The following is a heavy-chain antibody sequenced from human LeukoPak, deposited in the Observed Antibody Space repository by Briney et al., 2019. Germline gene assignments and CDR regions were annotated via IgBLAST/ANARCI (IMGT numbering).Heavy chain of an antibody. CDR1: GGSISSSNW. CDR2: IYHSGIT. V-gene: IGHV4-4*02. CDR3: AREETHTAISNH. J-gene: IGHJ4*02. D-gene: IGHD5-18*01. Sequence: PSGTLSLTCAVSGGSISSSNWWSWVRQPPGKGLEWIGSIYHSGITYYNPSLKSRVTILIDTSKNQFSLKLSSVTAADTAVYYCAREETHTAISNHWGQGTLVTVSS.